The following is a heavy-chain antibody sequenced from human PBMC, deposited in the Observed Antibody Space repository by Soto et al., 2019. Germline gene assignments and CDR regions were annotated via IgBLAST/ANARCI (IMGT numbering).Heavy chain of an antibody. CDR1: GYTFTSYA. CDR2: INTNTGNP. J-gene: IGHJ6*02. D-gene: IGHD3-9*01. Sequence: QVQLVQSGSELKKPGASVKVSCKASGYTFTSYAMNWVRQAPGQGLEWMGWINTNTGNPTYAQGFTGRFVFSLDTSVSTAYLQICSLKAEEPAVYYCASNYDILTGYSPYYYYDMDVWGQGTTVTVSS. CDR3: ASNYDILTGYSPYYYYDMDV. V-gene: IGHV7-4-1*01.